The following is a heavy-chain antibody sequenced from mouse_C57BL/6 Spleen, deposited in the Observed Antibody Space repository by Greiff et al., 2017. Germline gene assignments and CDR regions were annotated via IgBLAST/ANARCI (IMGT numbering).Heavy chain of an antibody. V-gene: IGHV1-15*01. CDR2: IDPETGGT. CDR3: TRKKLSFDY. J-gene: IGHJ2*01. Sequence: QVQLKQSGAELVRPGASVTLSCKASGYTFTDYEMHWVKQTPVHGLEWIGAIDPETGGTAYNQKFKGKAILTADKSSSTAYMELRSLTSEDSAVYYCTRKKLSFDYWGQGTTLTVSS. CDR1: GYTFTDYE.